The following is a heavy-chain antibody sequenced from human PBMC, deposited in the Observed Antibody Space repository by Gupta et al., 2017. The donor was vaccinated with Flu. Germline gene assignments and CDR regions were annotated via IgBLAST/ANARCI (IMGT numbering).Heavy chain of an antibody. D-gene: IGHD6-19*01. Sequence: VRQAPGKVLQWISGINNSGCSTYYADSVGGRFTVSRDNSENTCYLQMNNLRAEDTSIYYCAKDLYSVPGALDSWGQGTLVTVSS. V-gene: IGHV3-23*01. CDR3: AKDLYSVPGALDS. CDR2: INNSGCST. J-gene: IGHJ5*01.